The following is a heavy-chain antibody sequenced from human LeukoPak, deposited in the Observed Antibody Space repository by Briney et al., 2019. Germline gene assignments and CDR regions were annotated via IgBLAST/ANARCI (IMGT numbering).Heavy chain of an antibody. J-gene: IGHJ4*02. CDR3: ARHSSGWYLDDY. D-gene: IGHD6-19*01. V-gene: IGHV1-69*05. CDR1: GGTFSSYA. Sequence: SSVKVSCKASGGTFSSYAISWVRQAPGQGLEWMGGFIAIFGTANYAHKFRGRVTITTYESTSTAYMELSSLRSEDTAVYNCARHSSGWYLDDYWGQGTLVTVSS. CDR2: FIAIFGTA.